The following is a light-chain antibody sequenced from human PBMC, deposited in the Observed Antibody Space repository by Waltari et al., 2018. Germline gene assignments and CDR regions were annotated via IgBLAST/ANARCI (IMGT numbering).Light chain of an antibody. CDR3: QQGHSTPRT. J-gene: IGKJ1*01. CDR2: AAS. CDR1: QSISSY. V-gene: IGKV1-39*01. Sequence: DIQMTQSPPSLSASVGARVTIPCRASQSISSYLYWYQQKPEKAPQLLIYAASSLQSGVPSRFSGRGSGTDFTLTITSLQPEDFATYYCQQGHSTPRTFGQGTKVEIK.